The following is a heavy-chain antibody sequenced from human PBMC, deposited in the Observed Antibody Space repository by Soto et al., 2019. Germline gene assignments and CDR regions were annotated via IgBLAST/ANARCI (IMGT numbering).Heavy chain of an antibody. V-gene: IGHV3-23*01. CDR3: AKSPAAATLNWFDP. CDR2: ISGSGDST. J-gene: IGHJ5*02. CDR1: GFNFKNYG. D-gene: IGHD2-2*01. Sequence: SGGSLRLSCAASGFNFKNYGVNWVRQAPGKGLEWVAGISGSGDSTYYGDSVKGRFTISRDNSLHTVYLQMDGLRADDTAIYYCAKSPAAATLNWFDPWGQGSLVTVSS.